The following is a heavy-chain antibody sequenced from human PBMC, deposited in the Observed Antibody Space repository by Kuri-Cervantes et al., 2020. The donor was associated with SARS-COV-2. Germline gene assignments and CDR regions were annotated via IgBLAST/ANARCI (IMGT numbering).Heavy chain of an antibody. D-gene: IGHD2-2*01. J-gene: IGHJ4*02. CDR3: TTDLLPATLYYFDY. Sequence: SVKVSCKASGGTFSSYAISWVRQAPGQGLEWMGGIIPIFGTANYAQKFQGRVTVTADESTSTAYMELSSLRSEDTAVYYCTTDLLPATLYYFDYWGQGTLVTVSS. V-gene: IGHV1-69*13. CDR2: IIPIFGTA. CDR1: GGTFSSYA.